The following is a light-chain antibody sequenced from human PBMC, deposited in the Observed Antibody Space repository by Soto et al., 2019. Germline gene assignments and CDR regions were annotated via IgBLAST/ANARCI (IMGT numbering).Light chain of an antibody. CDR1: QSISSW. J-gene: IGKJ1*01. CDR2: KAS. Sequence: DIQMTQSPSTLPASVGDRVTITCRASQSISSWLAWYQQKPGKAPKLLIYKASSLESGVPSRFSGSGSGTEFSLTIISLQPNDLATYYRQHENSYCPSTFGHRTKVVI. CDR3: QHENSYCPST. V-gene: IGKV1-5*03.